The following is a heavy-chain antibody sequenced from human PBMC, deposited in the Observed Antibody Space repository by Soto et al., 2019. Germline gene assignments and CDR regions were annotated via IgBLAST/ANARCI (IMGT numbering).Heavy chain of an antibody. V-gene: IGHV4-30-4*01. Sequence: HVQLQESGPGPVTPSQTLSLSCTVSGVSITSGSYYWTWVRQSPGKGLEWIGYSYYSGNTYYNPSLNSRANISVDTSKNQFFLKLTSVTAADTAVYYCARGGYDTSGQTFIGWGPDCWGQGTLVTVSS. CDR3: ARGGYDTSGQTFIGWGPDC. J-gene: IGHJ4*02. D-gene: IGHD3-22*01. CDR2: SYYSGNT. CDR1: GVSITSGSYY.